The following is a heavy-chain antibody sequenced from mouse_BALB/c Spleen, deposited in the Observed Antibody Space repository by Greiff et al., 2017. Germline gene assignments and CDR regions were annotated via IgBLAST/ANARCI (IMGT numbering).Heavy chain of an antibody. J-gene: IGHJ4*01. CDR3: TIEGYDYNAMDY. V-gene: IGHV1S29*02. CDR2: IYPYNGGT. CDR1: GHTFIDYN. Sequence: EVQLQQSGPELVKPGASVKISCKASGHTFIDYNMHWVKQSHGKSLEWIGYIYPYNGGTGYNQKFKSKATLTVDNSSSTAYMELRSLTSEDSAVYYCTIEGYDYNAMDYWGQGTSVTVSS. D-gene: IGHD2-2*01.